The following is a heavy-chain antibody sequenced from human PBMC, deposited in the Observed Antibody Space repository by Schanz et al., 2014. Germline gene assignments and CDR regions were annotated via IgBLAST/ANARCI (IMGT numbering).Heavy chain of an antibody. D-gene: IGHD5-12*01. CDR2: IIPIRGTA. CDR1: GGTFTSYA. Sequence: QVQLVQSGAAVRKPGSSVRVSCKASGGTFTSYAFSWVRQAPGQGLEWMGRIIPIRGTAHYAQRFQGRVTVTRDTSTSTVYMELSSLRSEDTAVYYCARAAYGGYTSTPLRYWGQGTLVTVSS. J-gene: IGHJ4*02. V-gene: IGHV1-69*04. CDR3: ARAAYGGYTSTPLRY.